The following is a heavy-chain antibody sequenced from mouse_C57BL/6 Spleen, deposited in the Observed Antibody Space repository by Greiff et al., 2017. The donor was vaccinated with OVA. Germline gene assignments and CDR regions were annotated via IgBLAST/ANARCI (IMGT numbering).Heavy chain of an antibody. Sequence: VQLKQSGAELVKPGASVKLSCTASGFNIKDYYMHWVKQRTEQGLEWIGRIDPEDGETTYAPKFQGKATITADTSSNTAYLQLSSLTSEDTAVYYCARLGEGYFDYWGQGTTLTVSS. CDR1: GFNIKDYY. D-gene: IGHD4-1*01. CDR3: ARLGEGYFDY. V-gene: IGHV14-2*01. CDR2: IDPEDGET. J-gene: IGHJ2*01.